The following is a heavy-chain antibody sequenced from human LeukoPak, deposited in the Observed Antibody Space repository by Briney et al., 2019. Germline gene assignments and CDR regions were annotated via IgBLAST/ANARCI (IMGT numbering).Heavy chain of an antibody. Sequence: SETLSLTCTVSGGSIKSNDYYWGWVRQPPGKGLEWIGTIYYSGNTYYNPSLKSRVTISVDTSKNQFSLKLSSVTAADTAVYYCARIWYSSGWSLDYWGQGILVTVSS. CDR2: IYYSGNT. CDR3: ARIWYSSGWSLDY. J-gene: IGHJ4*02. V-gene: IGHV4-39*07. D-gene: IGHD6-19*01. CDR1: GGSIKSNDYY.